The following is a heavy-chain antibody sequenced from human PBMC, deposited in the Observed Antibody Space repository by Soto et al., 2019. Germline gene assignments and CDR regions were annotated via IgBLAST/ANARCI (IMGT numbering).Heavy chain of an antibody. CDR2: VCSSGRS. CDR3: ARHFNHHFWSGYSGPYYFDY. Sequence: SETLSLTCTVSVGSISRDSYCWFWVRHPPGKGPEWIGTVCSSGRSYYNPSLKSRVTIAVDTSKSQFSLKLTSVTAADTAVYFSARHFNHHFWSGYSGPYYFDYWGQGNLVTVSS. D-gene: IGHD3-3*02. V-gene: IGHV4-39*01. J-gene: IGHJ4*02. CDR1: VGSISRDSYC.